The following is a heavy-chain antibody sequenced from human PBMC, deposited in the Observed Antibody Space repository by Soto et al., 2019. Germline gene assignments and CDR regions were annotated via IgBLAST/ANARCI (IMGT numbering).Heavy chain of an antibody. Sequence: SEIMCLTCAVYGGYFSGYYWILIRQPPGKGLEWIGEINHSGSTNYNPSLKSRVTISVDTSRNQFSLKLSSVTAADTAVYYCARGRGTAVTIDYWGQGTLVTVSS. CDR3: ARGRGTAVTIDY. D-gene: IGHD4-17*01. J-gene: IGHJ4*02. CDR1: GGYFSGYY. V-gene: IGHV4-34*01. CDR2: INHSGST.